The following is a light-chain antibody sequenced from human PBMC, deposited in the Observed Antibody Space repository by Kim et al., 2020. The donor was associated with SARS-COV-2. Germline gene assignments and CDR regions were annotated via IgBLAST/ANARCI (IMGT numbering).Light chain of an antibody. Sequence: RVTNSCTGSSSNVGAGYGIHWYQQLPGTAPKLLIYDDSNRPSGVPDRFSGSKSGTSASLAITGLQAEDEADYYCQSYDSSLSAVIFGGGTQLTVL. V-gene: IGLV1-40*01. CDR1: SSNVGAGYG. J-gene: IGLJ2*01. CDR3: QSYDSSLSAVI. CDR2: DDS.